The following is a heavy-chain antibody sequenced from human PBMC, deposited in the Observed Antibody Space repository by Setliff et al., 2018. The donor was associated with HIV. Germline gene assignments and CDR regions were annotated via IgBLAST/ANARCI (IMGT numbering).Heavy chain of an antibody. CDR1: GGTFSSHA. CDR3: AAGYCGGDCYSRQSYFDY. Sequence: ASVKVSCKASGGTFSSHAISWVRQAPGQGLEWMGGIIPIFGTANCAQKFQGRVTITADESTSTAYMELSSLRSEDTAVYYCAAGYCGGDCYSRQSYFDYWGQGTLVTVSS. V-gene: IGHV1-69*13. CDR2: IIPIFGTA. J-gene: IGHJ4*02. D-gene: IGHD2-21*02.